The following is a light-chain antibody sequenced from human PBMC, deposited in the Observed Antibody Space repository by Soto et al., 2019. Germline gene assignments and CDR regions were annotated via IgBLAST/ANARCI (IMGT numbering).Light chain of an antibody. J-gene: IGKJ1*01. CDR3: QQYNNWPPVT. CDR2: GAS. V-gene: IGKV3-15*01. Sequence: IVMTQSPATLSVSPGERATLSCRASQSVSSNLAWYQQKPCQAPRLLIYGASTRATGIPARFSGSGSGTEFTLTISSLQSEDFAVYYCQQYNNWPPVTFGQGTKVEIK. CDR1: QSVSSN.